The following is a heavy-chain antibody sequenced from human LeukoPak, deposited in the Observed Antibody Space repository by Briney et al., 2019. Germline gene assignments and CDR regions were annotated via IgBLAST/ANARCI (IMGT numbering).Heavy chain of an antibody. CDR1: GGSFSNYY. CDR3: AGPLGIAAGAFDY. D-gene: IGHD6-13*01. V-gene: IGHV4-34*01. CDR2: INHSGST. J-gene: IGHJ4*02. Sequence: SETLSLTCAVYGGSFSNYYWSWIRQPPGKGLEWIGEINHSGSTNYNPSLKSRVTISVDTSKNQFSLKLSSVIAADTAVYYCAGPLGIAAGAFDYWGQGTLVTVSS.